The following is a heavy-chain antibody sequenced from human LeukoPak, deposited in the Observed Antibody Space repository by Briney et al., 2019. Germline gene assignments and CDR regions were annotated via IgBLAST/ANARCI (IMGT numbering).Heavy chain of an antibody. J-gene: IGHJ3*02. V-gene: IGHV4-61*02. Sequence: TLSLTCTVSGVSISSGSYYWSWIPQPAGKGLEWIVRIYTSGDIKYNPYLTSRVAISVDTSTTQFSLKLRSVAAAETAVYYCARRPYYYGASAFDIWGQGTMVTVSS. D-gene: IGHD3-10*01. CDR3: ARRPYYYGASAFDI. CDR1: GVSISSGSYY. CDR2: IYTSGDI.